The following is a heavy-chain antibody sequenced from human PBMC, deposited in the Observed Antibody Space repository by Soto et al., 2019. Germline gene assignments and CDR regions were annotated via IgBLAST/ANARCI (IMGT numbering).Heavy chain of an antibody. V-gene: IGHV3-21*01. Sequence: PGGSLWLSCSASGFTFSSYSMNWVRQAPGKGLEWVSSISSSSSYIYYADSVKGRFTISRDNAKNSLYLQMNSLRAEETAVYYCARLIIMTPVPPYRDYWAQATLVRSPQ. D-gene: IGHD4-4*01. CDR1: GFTFSSYS. J-gene: IGHJ4*02. CDR3: ARLIIMTPVPPYRDY. CDR2: ISSSSSYI.